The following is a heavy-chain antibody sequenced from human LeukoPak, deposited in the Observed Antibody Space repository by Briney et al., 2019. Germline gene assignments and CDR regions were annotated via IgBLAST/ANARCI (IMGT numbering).Heavy chain of an antibody. J-gene: IGHJ6*03. CDR1: GGTFSSYA. Sequence: ASVKVSCKASGGTFSSYAISWVRQAPGQGLEWMGRIIPILGIANYAQKFQGRVTITADKSTSTAYMELSSLRSEDTAVYYCASREGVVTPYYYYYYMDVWGKGTTVTVSS. D-gene: IGHD3-3*01. CDR2: IIPILGIA. CDR3: ASREGVVTPYYYYYYMDV. V-gene: IGHV1-69*04.